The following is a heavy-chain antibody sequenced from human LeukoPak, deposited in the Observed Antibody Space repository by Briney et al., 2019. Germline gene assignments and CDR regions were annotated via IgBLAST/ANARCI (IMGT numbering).Heavy chain of an antibody. Sequence: PGGSLRLSCAASGFTVSIYYMSWVRQAPGKGLEWVSVIYSGGSTYCADSVKGRFTVSRDNSKNTLYLQMNSLRAEDTAVYYCARDIGTWIDYWGQGTLVTVSS. D-gene: IGHD6-13*01. J-gene: IGHJ4*02. V-gene: IGHV3-53*01. CDR2: IYSGGST. CDR3: ARDIGTWIDY. CDR1: GFTVSIYY.